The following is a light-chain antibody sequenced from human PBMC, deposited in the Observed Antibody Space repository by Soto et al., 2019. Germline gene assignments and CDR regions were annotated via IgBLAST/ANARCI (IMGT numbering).Light chain of an antibody. J-gene: IGLJ2*01. V-gene: IGLV1-44*01. CDR1: SSNIGSNT. Sequence: SVLTQPPSASGTPGQRVTISCSGSSSNIGSNTVNWYQQLPGTAPKLLIYSNNQRPSGVPDRFSGSKSGTSASLAISGLQSEDEADYYCAEWDDSLNGVVFGGGTKLTVL. CDR3: AEWDDSLNGVV. CDR2: SNN.